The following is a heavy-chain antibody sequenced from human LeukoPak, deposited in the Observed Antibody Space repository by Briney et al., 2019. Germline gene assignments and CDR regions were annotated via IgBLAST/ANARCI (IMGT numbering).Heavy chain of an antibody. J-gene: IGHJ4*02. V-gene: IGHV5-51*01. CDR2: IYPGDSDT. Sequence: GESLKISCKGSGYRFTSYWIGWVRQMPGKGLEWMGIIYPGDSDTRYSPSFQGQVTISADKSISTAYLQWSSLKASDTARYYCARVTGPQSSTYDYWGQGTLVTVSS. CDR3: ARVTGPQSSTYDY. CDR1: GYRFTSYW. D-gene: IGHD7-27*01.